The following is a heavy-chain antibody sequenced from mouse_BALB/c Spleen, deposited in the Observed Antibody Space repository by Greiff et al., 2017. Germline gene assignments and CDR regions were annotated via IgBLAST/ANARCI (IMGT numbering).Heavy chain of an antibody. J-gene: IGHJ4*01. CDR3: ARGRYAMDY. V-gene: IGHV2-6-7*01. CDR1: GFSLTGYG. Sequence: GQRVESGPGLVAPSQSLSITCTVSGFSLTGYGVNWVRQPPGKGLEWLGMIWGDGSTDYNSALKSRLSISKNNSKSQVFLKMNSLQTDDTARYYCARGRYAMDYWGQGTSVTVSS. CDR2: IWGDGST.